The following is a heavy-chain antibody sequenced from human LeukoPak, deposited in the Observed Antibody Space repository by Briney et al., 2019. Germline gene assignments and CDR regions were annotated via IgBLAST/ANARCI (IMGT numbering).Heavy chain of an antibody. J-gene: IGHJ4*02. CDR1: GGTFSSYA. CDR2: IIPIFGTA. CDR3: AGTTYYYGSGSYSGDY. V-gene: IGHV1-69*13. Sequence: ASVKVSCKASGGTFSSYAIRWVRQAPGQGLEWMGGIIPIFGTANYAQKFQGRVTITADESTSTAYMELSSLRSEDTAVYYCAGTTYYYGSGSYSGDYWGQGTLVTVSS. D-gene: IGHD3-10*01.